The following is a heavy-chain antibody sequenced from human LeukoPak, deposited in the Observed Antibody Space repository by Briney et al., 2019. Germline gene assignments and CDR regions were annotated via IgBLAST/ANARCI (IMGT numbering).Heavy chain of an antibody. J-gene: IGHJ4*02. Sequence: ASVKVSCKASGYTFTSYAMNWVRQAPGQGLEWMGGIIPIFGTANYAQKFQGRVTITTDESTSTAYMELSSLRSEDTAVYYCARDRPYCSSTSCYMFDYWSQGTLVTVSS. CDR1: GYTFTSYA. V-gene: IGHV1-69*05. D-gene: IGHD2-2*02. CDR2: IIPIFGTA. CDR3: ARDRPYCSSTSCYMFDY.